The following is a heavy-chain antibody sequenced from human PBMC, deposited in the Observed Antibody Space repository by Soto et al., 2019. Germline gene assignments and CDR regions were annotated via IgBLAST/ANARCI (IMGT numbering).Heavy chain of an antibody. J-gene: IGHJ4*02. CDR1: GFTLSYYW. V-gene: IGHV3-7*01. CDR3: ARDCSGGSCQY. Sequence: EVQLMESGGGLVQPGGSLRLSCAASGFTLSYYWMSWVRQAPGKGLEWVANIKEDGSEKYYVDSVKGGFTISRDNAQNSVFLQMNSLRAEDTAIYYCARDCSGGSCQYWGQGTLVTVSS. D-gene: IGHD2-15*01. CDR2: IKEDGSEK.